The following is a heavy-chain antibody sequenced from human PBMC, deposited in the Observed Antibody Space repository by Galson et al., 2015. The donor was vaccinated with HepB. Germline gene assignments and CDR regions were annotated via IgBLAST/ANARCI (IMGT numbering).Heavy chain of an antibody. CDR3: ARDSSVRGSFAY. Sequence: SLRLSCAASGFTFSTYAMSWVPQAPGKGLEWVSDISGSGGRTYYADAVKGRFTISRDNSKNTLYLQMNSLRAEDTAVYFCARDSSVRGSFAYWGQGTLVTVSS. CDR1: GFTFSTYA. J-gene: IGHJ4*02. V-gene: IGHV3-23*01. D-gene: IGHD2-2*01. CDR2: ISGSGGRT.